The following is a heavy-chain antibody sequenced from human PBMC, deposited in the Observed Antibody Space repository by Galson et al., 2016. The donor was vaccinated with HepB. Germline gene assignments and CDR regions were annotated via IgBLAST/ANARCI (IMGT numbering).Heavy chain of an antibody. CDR1: GGSISSDNYY. D-gene: IGHD2-21*02. CDR2: VDSSGGT. Sequence: TLSLTCTVSGGSISSDNYYWSWIRQPAGMGLEWIGRVDSSGGTKYNPSLSGRVTISPDTSKNQFSLQLSSVTAAATAVYYCARWGCSGFDCYPPTWGQGIQVTGSS. V-gene: IGHV4-61*02. J-gene: IGHJ4*02. CDR3: ARWGCSGFDCYPPT.